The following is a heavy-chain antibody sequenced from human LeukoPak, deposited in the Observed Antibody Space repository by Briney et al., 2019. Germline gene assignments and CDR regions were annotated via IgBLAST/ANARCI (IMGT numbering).Heavy chain of an antibody. D-gene: IGHD1-26*01. Sequence: GGSLRLSCEASGFTFSTFAMIWVRQPPGKGLEWVSSIFPSGGEIHYADSVRGRFTISRDNSKSTLSLQMNSLRAEDTAIYYCARDNSVGDNAWWFDPWGQGTLVTVSS. J-gene: IGHJ5*02. CDR3: ARDNSVGDNAWWFDP. CDR1: GFTFSTFA. V-gene: IGHV3-23*01. CDR2: IFPSGGEI.